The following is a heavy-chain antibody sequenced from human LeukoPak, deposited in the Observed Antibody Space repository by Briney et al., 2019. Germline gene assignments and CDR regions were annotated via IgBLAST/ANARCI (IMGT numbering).Heavy chain of an antibody. V-gene: IGHV3-23*01. D-gene: IGHD6-25*01. J-gene: IGHJ4*02. CDR1: GFTFSNYP. CDR2: VGSSGAGT. Sequence: GGSLRLSCVASGFTFSNYPMTWVRQAPGEGVEWVSAVGSSGAGTKYAESVKGRFTISRDNSKSTLYLQMNSLRDEDTAVYYCAEDWRPDYWGQGTLVTVSS. CDR3: AEDWRPDY.